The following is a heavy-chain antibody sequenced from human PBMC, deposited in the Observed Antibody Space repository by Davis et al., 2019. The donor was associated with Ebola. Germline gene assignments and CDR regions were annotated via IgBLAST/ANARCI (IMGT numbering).Heavy chain of an antibody. CDR2: ISSSSSTI. D-gene: IGHD3-10*01. CDR3: AREKEWPRGYYYGMDV. Sequence: GESLKISCAASGFTFSSYSMNWVRQAPGKGLEWVSYISSSSSTIYYADSVKGRFTISRDNAKNSLYLQMNSLRDEDTAVYYCAREKEWPRGYYYGMDVWGQGTTVTVSS. J-gene: IGHJ6*02. CDR1: GFTFSSYS. V-gene: IGHV3-48*02.